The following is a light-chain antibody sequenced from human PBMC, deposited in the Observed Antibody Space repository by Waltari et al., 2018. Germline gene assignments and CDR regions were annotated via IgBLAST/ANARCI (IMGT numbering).Light chain of an antibody. Sequence: DVVMTQSPLSLPVTLGQPATLSCSSIQSLVHSDGNTYLSWFQQRPGQSPRRLIYKVSNRDSGVPDRFSGSGSGTGFTLKISRVEAEDVGVYYCMQGTDWPRWTFGQGTKVEIK. CDR3: MQGTDWPRWT. CDR2: KVS. V-gene: IGKV2-30*02. J-gene: IGKJ1*01. CDR1: QSLVHSDGNTY.